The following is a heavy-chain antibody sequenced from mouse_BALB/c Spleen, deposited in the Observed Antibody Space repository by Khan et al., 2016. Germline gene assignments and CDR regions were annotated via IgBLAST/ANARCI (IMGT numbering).Heavy chain of an antibody. V-gene: IGHV5-17*02. CDR2: ISSGSSTI. D-gene: IGHD3-1*01. J-gene: IGHJ3*01. CDR1: GFTFSSFG. CDR3: ARWGLGLPFTY. Sequence: EVELVESGGGLVQPGGSRKLSCAASGFTFSSFGMHWVRQAPEKGLDWVAYISSGSSTIYYADTVKGRFTISRDNPKNTLFLQMTSLRSEDTAMYYCARWGLGLPFTYWGQGTLVTVSA.